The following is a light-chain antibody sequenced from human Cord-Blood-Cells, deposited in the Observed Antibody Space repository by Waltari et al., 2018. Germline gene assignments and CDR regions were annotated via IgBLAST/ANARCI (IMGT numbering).Light chain of an antibody. J-gene: IGLJ2*01. V-gene: IGLV2-14*03. Sequence: QSALTQPAPVSGSPGQSLTISCPGTISDVGGYNYASWYQQHPGTAPQLLIYDVSNRPSGVSNRFSGSKSGNTASLTISGLQAEDEADYYCSSYTSSSTLVFVGGTKLTVL. CDR1: ISDVGGYNY. CDR3: SSYTSSSTLV. CDR2: DVS.